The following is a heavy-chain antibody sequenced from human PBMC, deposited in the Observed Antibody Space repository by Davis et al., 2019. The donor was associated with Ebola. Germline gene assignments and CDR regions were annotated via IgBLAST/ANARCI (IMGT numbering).Heavy chain of an antibody. D-gene: IGHD6-19*01. CDR3: AKRIGYSSGWYGDY. CDR1: GFSFNAYA. Sequence: GESLKISCAASGFSFNAYAMHWVRQAPGKGLEWVSAISGSGGSTYYADSVKGRFTISRDNSKNTLYLQMNSLRAEDTAVYYCAKRIGYSSGWYGDYWGQGTLVTVSS. CDR2: ISGSGGST. V-gene: IGHV3-23*01. J-gene: IGHJ4*02.